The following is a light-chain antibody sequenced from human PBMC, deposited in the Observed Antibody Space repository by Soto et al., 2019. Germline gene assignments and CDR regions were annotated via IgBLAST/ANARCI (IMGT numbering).Light chain of an antibody. V-gene: IGKV3-11*01. CDR2: DSS. Sequence: EIVLTQSPATLSLSPGERATLSCRTSQSVSGSLAWYQQKPGQAPRLLIYDSSNRASGIPARFSGSGSGTDSTLTITSLEPEDFAVYYCQQRYSWPLAFGGGTKVEI. CDR1: QSVSGS. CDR3: QQRYSWPLA. J-gene: IGKJ4*01.